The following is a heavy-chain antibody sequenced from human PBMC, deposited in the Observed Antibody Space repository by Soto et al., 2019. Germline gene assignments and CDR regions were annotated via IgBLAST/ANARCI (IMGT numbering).Heavy chain of an antibody. V-gene: IGHV3-30*18. CDR2: ISYDGSNK. CDR3: AKVGPYDSGSYMFRYDWFGP. J-gene: IGHJ5*02. CDR1: GFTFSSYG. Sequence: AGGSLRLSCAASGFTFSSYGMHWVRQAPGKGLEWVAVISYDGSNKYYADSVKGRFTISRDNSKNTLYLQMNSLRAEDTAVYYCAKVGPYDSGSYMFRYDWFGPWGPGTLVTVSS. D-gene: IGHD3-10*01.